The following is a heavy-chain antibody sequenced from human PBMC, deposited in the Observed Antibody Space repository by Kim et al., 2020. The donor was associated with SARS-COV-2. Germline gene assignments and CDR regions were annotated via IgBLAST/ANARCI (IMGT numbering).Heavy chain of an antibody. CDR2: TSRDGST. J-gene: IGHJ5*02. V-gene: IGHV3-74*01. CDR1: GFTLSDYW. CDR3: ERAGSGGSFPT. Sequence: GGSLRLSCAASGFTLSDYWMHWVRQAQGKGLVWVSLTSRDGSTAYADSVKGRFTFSRDNAKNTVSLQMNSLRADDTAVYYCERAGSGGSFPTWGQGTLATVSS. D-gene: IGHD2-15*01.